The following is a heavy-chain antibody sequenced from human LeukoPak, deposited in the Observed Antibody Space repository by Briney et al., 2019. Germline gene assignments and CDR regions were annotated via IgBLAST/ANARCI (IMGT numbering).Heavy chain of an antibody. D-gene: IGHD3-16*02. CDR3: ARGLRFIQGPGYYYMDV. J-gene: IGHJ6*03. CDR2: INHSGNT. CDR1: GGSFNVYY. Sequence: PSETLSLTCAVYGGSFNVYYWTWIRQTPGKGLEWIGEINHSGNTNYNPSLESRVTISADTSKNQFSLNLGSVTAADTAIYYCARGLRFIQGPGYYYMDVWGKGTTVTVSS. V-gene: IGHV4-34*01.